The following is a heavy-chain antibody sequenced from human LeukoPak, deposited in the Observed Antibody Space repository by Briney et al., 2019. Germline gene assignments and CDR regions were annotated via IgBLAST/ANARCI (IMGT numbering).Heavy chain of an antibody. J-gene: IGHJ6*03. CDR2: IWHDESHK. CDR3: VRDPSYGSSWYYYMDV. D-gene: IGHD6-13*01. Sequence: PGGSLRLSCTTSGFTFSASGMHWVRQTPGKGLEWVATIWHDESHKDYGDSVKGRMTISRDNSKNSLYLQMDSLRVEDTAVYYCVRDPSYGSSWYYYMDVWGKGTTVTVSS. CDR1: GFTFSASG. V-gene: IGHV3-33*01.